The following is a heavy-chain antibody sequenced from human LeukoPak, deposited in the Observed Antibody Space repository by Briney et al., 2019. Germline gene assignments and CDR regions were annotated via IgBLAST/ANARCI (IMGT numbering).Heavy chain of an antibody. Sequence: GGSLRLSCAASGFTFDNYGMNWVRQAPGKGLEWVSGITWNGDNTGYADSVKGRFTISRDNTKNSLYLQMTSLRAEDTAFYYCAREVATQDYYCYMDVWGKGTTVTVSS. V-gene: IGHV3-20*04. J-gene: IGHJ6*03. CDR2: ITWNGDNT. CDR1: GFTFDNYG. CDR3: AREVATQDYYCYMDV. D-gene: IGHD4-23*01.